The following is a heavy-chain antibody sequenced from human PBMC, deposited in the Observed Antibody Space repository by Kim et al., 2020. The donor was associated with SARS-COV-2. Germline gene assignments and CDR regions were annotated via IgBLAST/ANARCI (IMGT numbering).Heavy chain of an antibody. V-gene: IGHV3-7*01. CDR1: GFTFSSYW. Sequence: GGSLRLSCAASGFTFSSYWMTWVRQAPGKGLEWVANIKQDGNQKYYVDSVKGRFTISRDNAKNSLYRQMNSLRAEDTAVYYCAREGGLYSCGKDAVDIGG. CDR3: AREGGLYSCGKDAVDI. J-gene: IGHJ3*02. D-gene: IGHD6-19*01. CDR2: IKQDGNQK.